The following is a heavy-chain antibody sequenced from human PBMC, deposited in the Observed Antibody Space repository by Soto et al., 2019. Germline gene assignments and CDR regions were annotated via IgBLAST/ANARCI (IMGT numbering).Heavy chain of an antibody. D-gene: IGHD4-17*01. J-gene: IGHJ5*02. Sequence: SETLSLTCSVSGDSIDNTVFFWNWIRQHPEKGLEWIGYISSSGKTYYSPSLKSRVTMSLDTSRNQFSLNLTSVTAADTAVYFCARHLSGDYPNSNWFDPWGQGTLVTVSS. CDR2: ISSSGKT. CDR1: GDSIDNTVFF. V-gene: IGHV4-31*03. CDR3: ARHLSGDYPNSNWFDP.